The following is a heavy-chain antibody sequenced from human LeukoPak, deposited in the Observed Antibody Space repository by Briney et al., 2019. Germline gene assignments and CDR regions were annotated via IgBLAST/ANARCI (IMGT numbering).Heavy chain of an antibody. Sequence: GGSLRLSCAASGFTFSSYSMTWVRQAPGKGLEWVSYISSSSSTIYYADSVKGRFTISRDNSKKTLYLQMNSLRAEDTAVYYCARAEFDILTGSDAFDIWGQGTMVTVSS. CDR2: ISSSSSTI. D-gene: IGHD3-9*01. V-gene: IGHV3-48*01. CDR3: ARAEFDILTGSDAFDI. J-gene: IGHJ3*02. CDR1: GFTFSSYS.